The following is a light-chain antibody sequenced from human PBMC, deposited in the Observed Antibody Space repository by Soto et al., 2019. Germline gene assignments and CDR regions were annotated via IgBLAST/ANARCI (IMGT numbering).Light chain of an antibody. V-gene: IGLV2-14*03. CDR1: SSDIGSYNR. Sequence: QSVLTQPASVSGSPGQSITISCTGTSSDIGSYNRVSWYQQHPGKAPKLMIFNVSNRPSGVSDRFSGSRSGNTASLTIAGLQHEDEADYHCSSYTSNTTLVVFGGGTQLTVL. CDR3: SSYTSNTTLVV. J-gene: IGLJ2*01. CDR2: NVS.